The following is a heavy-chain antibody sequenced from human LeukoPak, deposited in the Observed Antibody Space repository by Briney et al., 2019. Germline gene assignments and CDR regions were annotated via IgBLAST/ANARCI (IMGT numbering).Heavy chain of an antibody. J-gene: IGHJ6*04. CDR2: IYYIGTT. V-gene: IGHV4-59*01. D-gene: IGHD4-17*01. Sequence: PQTLSLTCTLSVGSLSIYYWSWIRQPPGNVLEWIGYIYYIGTTNYNPSLKSRVTISVDTSKNQFSLKLSSVSAADTAVYYCARSTVTTHGMDVWGEGNTVTVSS. CDR1: VGSLSIYY. CDR3: ARSTVTTHGMDV.